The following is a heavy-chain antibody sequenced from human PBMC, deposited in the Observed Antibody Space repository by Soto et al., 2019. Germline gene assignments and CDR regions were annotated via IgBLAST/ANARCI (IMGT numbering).Heavy chain of an antibody. V-gene: IGHV4-59*12. CDR3: ARDKQQLDH. D-gene: IGHD6-13*01. J-gene: IGHJ4*02. Sequence: LSLTCTVSGGSISSYYWSWIRQPPGKGLEWIGYIYYSGSTNYNPSLKSRVTISVDTSKNQFSLKLSSVTAADTAVYYCARDKQQLDHWGQGTLVTVS. CDR2: IYYSGST. CDR1: GGSISSYY.